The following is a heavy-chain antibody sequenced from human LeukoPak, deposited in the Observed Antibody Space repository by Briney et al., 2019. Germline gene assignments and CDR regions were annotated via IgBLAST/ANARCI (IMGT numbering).Heavy chain of an antibody. J-gene: IGHJ4*02. V-gene: IGHV3-30*18. CDR1: GFTFSSYG. CDR2: ISYDGSNK. Sequence: GGSLRLSCAASGFTFSSYGMHWVRQAPGKGLEWVAVISYDGSNKYYADSVKGRFTISRDNFKNTLYLQMNSLRAEDTAVYYCAKVDYGAYFDYWGQGTLVTVSS. CDR3: AKVDYGAYFDY. D-gene: IGHD4/OR15-4a*01.